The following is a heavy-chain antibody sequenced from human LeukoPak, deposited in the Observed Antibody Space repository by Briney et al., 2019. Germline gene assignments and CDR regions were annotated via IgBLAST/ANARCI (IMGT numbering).Heavy chain of an antibody. CDR3: AGKWLRFVGSLDY. V-gene: IGHV1-69*13. Sequence: SVKVSCKASGGTFSSYAISWVRQAPGQGLEWMGGIIPIFGTANYAQKFQGRVTITADESTSTAYMELSSLRSEDTAVYHCAGKWLRFVGSLDYWGQGTLVTVSS. CDR1: GGTFSSYA. CDR2: IIPIFGTA. J-gene: IGHJ4*02. D-gene: IGHD5-12*01.